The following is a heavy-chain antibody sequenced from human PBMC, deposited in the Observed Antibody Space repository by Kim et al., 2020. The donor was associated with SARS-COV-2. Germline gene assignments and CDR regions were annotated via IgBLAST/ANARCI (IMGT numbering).Heavy chain of an antibody. CDR1: GFTFSNYW. V-gene: IGHV3-7*01. CDR3: ARDRCSSTSCFFDY. J-gene: IGHJ4*02. Sequence: GSLRLSCAASGFTFSNYWMTWVRQAPGKGLEWVANIKQDGSETYYVDSVKGRFTISRDNAKNSLFLQMNSLRAEDTAVYYCARDRCSSTSCFFDYWGKG. D-gene: IGHD2-2*01. CDR2: IKQDGSET.